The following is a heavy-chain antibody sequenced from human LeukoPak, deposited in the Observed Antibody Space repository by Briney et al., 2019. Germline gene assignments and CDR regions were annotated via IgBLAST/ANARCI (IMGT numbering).Heavy chain of an antibody. D-gene: IGHD7-27*01. Sequence: SETLSLTCTVSGASVTDYYWSWVRQSPGKGLEWISYIHHSGNSDYNPSLRSRVTTSLDTSKNQFSLNLISVTAADAAVYYCTRGHWGLQSWSQGTLVTVSS. CDR3: TRGHWGLQS. CDR1: GASVTDYY. J-gene: IGHJ5*02. V-gene: IGHV4-59*02. CDR2: IHHSGNS.